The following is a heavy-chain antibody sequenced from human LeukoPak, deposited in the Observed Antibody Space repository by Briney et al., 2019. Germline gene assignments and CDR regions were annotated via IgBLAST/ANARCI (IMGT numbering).Heavy chain of an antibody. V-gene: IGHV3-7*01. J-gene: IGHJ4*02. CDR1: GFTFTNYW. Sequence: PGGSLRLSCAGSGFTFTNYWMTWVRQVPGKGLEWVANIRQDGGEKYYEDSVKGRFTISRDNAKNSLYLQMDSLRAEDTAVYYCARAMGNYWGQGTLVTVSS. D-gene: IGHD3-10*01. CDR3: ARAMGNY. CDR2: IRQDGGEK.